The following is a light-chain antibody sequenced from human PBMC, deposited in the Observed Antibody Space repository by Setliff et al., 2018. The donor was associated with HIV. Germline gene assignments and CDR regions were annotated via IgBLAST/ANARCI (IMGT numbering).Light chain of an antibody. CDR3: SSYAITNTLP. Sequence: QSALTQPASVSGSPGPSITISCTGTSGDVGGYSYVSWYQQHPGKAPKHIIYEVRNRPAGVSNRFSGSKSGNTASLTTSGLHAEGEADYYCSSYAITNTLPFGTGTKVTVL. J-gene: IGLJ1*01. V-gene: IGLV2-14*01. CDR1: SGDVGGYSY. CDR2: EVR.